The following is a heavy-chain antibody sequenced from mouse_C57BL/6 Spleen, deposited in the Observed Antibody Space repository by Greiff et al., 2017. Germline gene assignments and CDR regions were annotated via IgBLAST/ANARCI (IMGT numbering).Heavy chain of an antibody. D-gene: IGHD1-1*01. J-gene: IGHJ2*01. V-gene: IGHV1-39*01. CDR1: GYSFTDYN. Sequence: VQLQQSGPELVKPGASVKISCKASGYSFTDYNMNWVKQSNGKSLEWIGVINPNYGTTSYNQKFKGKATLTVDQSSSTAYMQLDSLTSEDSAVYYCARGFEVITTETRYFDYWGQGTTLTVSS. CDR3: ARGFEVITTETRYFDY. CDR2: INPNYGTT.